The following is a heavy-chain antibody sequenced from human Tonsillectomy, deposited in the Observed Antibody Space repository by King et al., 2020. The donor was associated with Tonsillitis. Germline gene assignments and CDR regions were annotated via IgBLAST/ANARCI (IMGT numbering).Heavy chain of an antibody. J-gene: IGHJ4*02. CDR2: ISSISSYT. Sequence: VQLVESGGGLVKPGGSLRLSCAASGFTFSDYYMSWIRQAPGKGLEWVSYISSISSYTNYADSVKGRFTISRDNAKNSLYLQMNSLRAEDTAVYYCARGVYDILTGQFDYWGQGTLVTVSS. V-gene: IGHV3-11*05. CDR3: ARGVYDILTGQFDY. D-gene: IGHD3-9*01. CDR1: GFTFSDYY.